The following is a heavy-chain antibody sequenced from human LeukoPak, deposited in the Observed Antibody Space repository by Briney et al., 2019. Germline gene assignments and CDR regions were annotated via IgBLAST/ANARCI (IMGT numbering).Heavy chain of an antibody. D-gene: IGHD6-13*01. Sequence: TLSLTCTVSGGSISSYYWSWIRQPPGKALEWLALIYSDDDKRYSPSLKSRLTIAKDTSKNQVVLTMTNMDPVDTATYYCAHRHAPIATGVSGAFDIWGQGTMVTVSS. CDR2: IYSDDDK. CDR1: GGSISSYYW. J-gene: IGHJ3*02. CDR3: AHRHAPIATGVSGAFDI. V-gene: IGHV2-5*08.